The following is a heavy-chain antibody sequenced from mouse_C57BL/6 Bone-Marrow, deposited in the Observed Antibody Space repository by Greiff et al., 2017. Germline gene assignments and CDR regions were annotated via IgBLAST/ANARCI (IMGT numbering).Heavy chain of an antibody. Sequence: EVQLKQSGGDLVKPGGSLKLSCAASGFTFSSYGMSWVRQTPDKRLEWVATISSGGSYTYYPDSVKGRVTISRDNAKNTLYLQMSSLKSEDTAMYYCARHGCYVGNYDYGGQGTTLTVSA. CDR1: GFTFSSYG. J-gene: IGHJ2*01. CDR2: ISSGGSYT. V-gene: IGHV5-6*01. CDR3: ARHGCYVGNYDY. D-gene: IGHD2-3*01.